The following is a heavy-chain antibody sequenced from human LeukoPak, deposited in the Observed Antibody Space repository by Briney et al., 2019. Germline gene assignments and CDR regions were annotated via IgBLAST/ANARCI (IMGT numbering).Heavy chain of an antibody. CDR1: GGSISSYY. J-gene: IGHJ5*02. CDR3: ARAVGSSYCSGGSCYSCRFDP. V-gene: IGHV4-4*07. CDR2: VHTSGST. D-gene: IGHD2-15*01. Sequence: PSETLSLTCTVSGGSISSYYWSWIRQPAGKGLEWIGRVHTSGSTNYNPSLKSRVTMSIDTSKNQFSLNLSSVTAADTAVYYCARAVGSSYCSGGSCYSCRFDPWGQGTQVTVSS.